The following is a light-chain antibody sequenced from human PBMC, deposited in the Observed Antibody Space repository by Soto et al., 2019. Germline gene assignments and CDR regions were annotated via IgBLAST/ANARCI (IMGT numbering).Light chain of an antibody. V-gene: IGKV3-11*01. CDR3: LQRNNWPPWT. Sequence: EVVLTQSPATLSLSPGERATLSCRASQNVGTFLAWYQLKPGQAPRLVIYDASNRAAGIPDRFSGSGSGTDFTHTISGLEPEDFALYYCLQRNNWPPWTFGQGTKLEIK. CDR2: DAS. CDR1: QNVGTF. J-gene: IGKJ1*01.